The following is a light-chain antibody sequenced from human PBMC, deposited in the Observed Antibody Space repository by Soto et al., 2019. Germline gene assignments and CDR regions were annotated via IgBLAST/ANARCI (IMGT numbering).Light chain of an antibody. CDR1: QSVRSSY. V-gene: IGKV3-20*01. CDR3: QHYGSSPLT. J-gene: IGKJ4*01. Sequence: EIVLTQSPGTLSLSPGERATLSCRASQSVRSSYLAWYQQKPGQAPRLLIYDASSRATGIPDRFSGSGSGTDFTLTISRLEPEDFAVYYCQHYGSSPLTFGGGTKVEIK. CDR2: DAS.